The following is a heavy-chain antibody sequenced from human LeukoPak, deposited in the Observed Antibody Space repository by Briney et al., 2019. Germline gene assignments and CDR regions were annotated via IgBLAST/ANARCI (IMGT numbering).Heavy chain of an antibody. V-gene: IGHV1-8*03. CDR1: GYTFTSYD. J-gene: IGHJ6*03. CDR3: ARGRLEEWHYYYMDV. CDR2: MNPNSGNT. D-gene: IGHD3-16*01. Sequence: ASVKVSCKASGYTFTSYDINWVRQATGQGLEWMGWMNPNSGNTGYAQKFQGRVTITRNTSINTAYMELSSLRSDDTAVYYCARGRLEEWHYYYMDVWGKGTTVTVSS.